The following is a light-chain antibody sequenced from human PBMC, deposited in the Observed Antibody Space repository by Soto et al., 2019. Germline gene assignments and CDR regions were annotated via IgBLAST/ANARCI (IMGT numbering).Light chain of an antibody. CDR3: QTWGTGIVV. V-gene: IGLV4-69*01. CDR2: LNSDGSH. J-gene: IGLJ2*01. CDR1: SGHSSYA. Sequence: QLVLTQSPSASASLGASVKLTCTLSSGHSSYAIACHQQQPQKGPRYLMKLNSDGSHSKGDGIPDRVSGSSTGAERYLTISSLQSEAEADCYCQTWGTGIVVFGGGTKLTVL.